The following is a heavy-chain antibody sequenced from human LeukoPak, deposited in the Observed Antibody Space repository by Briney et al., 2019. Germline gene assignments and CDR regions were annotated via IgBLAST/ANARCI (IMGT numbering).Heavy chain of an antibody. Sequence: GGSLRLSCAVSGFTFSSYWMGWVRQAPGKGLEWVANIKQDGSQKYYVDSVKGRFTISRDNANNLLYLLMNSLRAEDTAVYYCARRIATVTTSGVFDYWGQGTLVTVSS. CDR3: ARRIATVTTSGVFDY. CDR1: GFTFSSYW. D-gene: IGHD4-17*01. CDR2: IKQDGSQK. V-gene: IGHV3-7*01. J-gene: IGHJ4*02.